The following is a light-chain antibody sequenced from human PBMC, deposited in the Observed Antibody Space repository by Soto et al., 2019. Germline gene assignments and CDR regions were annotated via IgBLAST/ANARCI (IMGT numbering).Light chain of an antibody. J-gene: IGKJ4*01. CDR1: QSVTSTY. CDR3: QQFSGSVT. V-gene: IGKV3-20*01. Sequence: IVLTQSPGTLSLSPGERATLSCRASQSVTSTYLAWYQQKPGQAPRLLIYGASKRQSGVPARFSGGGSGTDFTLTISSLEPEDFAVYYCQQFSGSVTFGGGTRVDI. CDR2: GAS.